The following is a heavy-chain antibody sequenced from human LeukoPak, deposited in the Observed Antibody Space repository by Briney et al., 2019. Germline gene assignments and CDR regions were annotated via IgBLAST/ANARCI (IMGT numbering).Heavy chain of an antibody. D-gene: IGHD3-10*01. V-gene: IGHV4-34*01. CDR1: GGSFSGYY. CDR3: ASSITSGSYVFDY. Sequence: SETLSLACAVYGGSFSGYYWSWIRQPPGKGLEWIGEINHSGSTNYNPSLKSRVTISVDTSKNQFSLKLSSVTAADTAVYYCASSITSGSYVFDYWGQGTLVTVSS. J-gene: IGHJ4*02. CDR2: INHSGST.